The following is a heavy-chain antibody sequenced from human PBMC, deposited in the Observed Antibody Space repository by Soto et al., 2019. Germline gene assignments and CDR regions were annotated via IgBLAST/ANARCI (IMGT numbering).Heavy chain of an antibody. D-gene: IGHD2-2*02. CDR3: ARGYCSSTSCYSVAPYYYYGMDV. J-gene: IGHJ6*02. CDR1: GYTFTGYY. Sequence: ASVKVSCKASGYTFTGYYMHWVRHAPGQGXEWMGWINPNSGGTNYAQKFQGWVTMTRDTSISTAYMELSRLRSDDTAVYYCARGYCSSTSCYSVAPYYYYGMDVWGQGTTVTVSS. V-gene: IGHV1-2*04. CDR2: INPNSGGT.